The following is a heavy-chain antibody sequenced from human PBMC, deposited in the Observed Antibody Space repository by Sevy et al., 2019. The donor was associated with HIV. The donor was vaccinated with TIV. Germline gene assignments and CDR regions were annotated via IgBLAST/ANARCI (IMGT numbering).Heavy chain of an antibody. CDR2: ISYDGSNK. V-gene: IGHV3-30*18. CDR3: AKGRITMVRGLYYGMDV. Sequence: GGSLRLSCVASGFTFSSYGMHWVRQAPGKGLEWVAVISYDGSNKYYADSVKGRFTISRDNSKNTLYLQMNSLRAEDTAVYYCAKGRITMVRGLYYGMDVWGQGTTVTVSS. CDR1: GFTFSSYG. D-gene: IGHD3-10*01. J-gene: IGHJ6*02.